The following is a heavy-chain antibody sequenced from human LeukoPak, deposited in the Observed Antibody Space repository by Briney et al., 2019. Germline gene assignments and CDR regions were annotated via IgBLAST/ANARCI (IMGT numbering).Heavy chain of an antibody. V-gene: IGHV4-59*12. J-gene: IGHJ6*02. Sequence: SSETLSLTCTVSGGSISSYYWSWIRQPPRKGLEWIGYIYYSGSTNYNPSLKSRVTISVDTSKNQFSLKLSSVTAADTAVYYCARETFVVVVAARQVEYGMDVWGQGTTVTVSS. D-gene: IGHD2-15*01. CDR3: ARETFVVVVAARQVEYGMDV. CDR1: GGSISSYY. CDR2: IYYSGST.